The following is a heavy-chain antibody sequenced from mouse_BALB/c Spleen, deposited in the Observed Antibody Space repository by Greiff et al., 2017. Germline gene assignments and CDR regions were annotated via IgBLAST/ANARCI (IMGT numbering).Heavy chain of an antibody. J-gene: IGHJ3*01. CDR1: GYTFTSYW. D-gene: IGHD1-2*01. CDR2: IYPGDGDT. CDR3: ARSEHYYGSFAY. V-gene: IGHV1-87*01. Sequence: QVQLQQSGAELARPGASVKLSCKASGYTFTSYWMQWVKQRPGQGLEWIGAIYPGDGDTRYTQKFKGKATLTADKSSSTAYMQLSSLASEDSAVYYCARSEHYYGSFAYWGQGTLVTVSA.